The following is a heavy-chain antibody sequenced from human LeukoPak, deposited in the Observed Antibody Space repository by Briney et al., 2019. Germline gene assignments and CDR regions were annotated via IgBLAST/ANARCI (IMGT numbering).Heavy chain of an antibody. CDR1: GFTFSSYW. V-gene: IGHV3-7*03. Sequence: GGSLRLSCAASGFTFSSYWMSWVRQAPGKGLEWVANIKQDGSEKYYVDSVKGRFTISRDNSKNTLYLQMNSLRAEDTAAYYCAKEGQNYYGSGRPSYYYYGMDVWGQGTTVTVSS. J-gene: IGHJ6*02. D-gene: IGHD3-10*01. CDR3: AKEGQNYYGSGRPSYYYYGMDV. CDR2: IKQDGSEK.